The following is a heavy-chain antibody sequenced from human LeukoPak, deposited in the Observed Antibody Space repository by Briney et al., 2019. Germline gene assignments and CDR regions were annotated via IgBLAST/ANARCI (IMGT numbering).Heavy chain of an antibody. CDR3: ARGELHYMDV. V-gene: IGHV3-30*04. CDR2: ISYDGSNK. CDR1: GFTFSSYA. J-gene: IGHJ6*03. D-gene: IGHD1-26*01. Sequence: GGSLRLSCAASGFTFSSYAMHWVRQAPGKGLEWVAVISYDGSNKYYADSVKGRFTISRDNSKNTLYLQMNSLRAEDTAVYCCARGELHYMDVWGKGTTVTVSS.